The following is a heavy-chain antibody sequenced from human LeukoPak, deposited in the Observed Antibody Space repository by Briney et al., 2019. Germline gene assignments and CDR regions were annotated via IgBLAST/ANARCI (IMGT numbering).Heavy chain of an antibody. CDR3: ARGDPSHYDYSNYAGV. CDR1: GGTFSSYA. D-gene: IGHD4-11*01. CDR2: IIPIFGTA. J-gene: IGHJ4*02. Sequence: ASVKVSCKASGGTFSSYAISWVRQAPGQGLEWMGGIIPIFGTANYAQKFQGRVTITTDESTSTAYMELSSLRSEDTAVYYCARGDPSHYDYSNYAGVWGQGTLVTVSS. V-gene: IGHV1-69*05.